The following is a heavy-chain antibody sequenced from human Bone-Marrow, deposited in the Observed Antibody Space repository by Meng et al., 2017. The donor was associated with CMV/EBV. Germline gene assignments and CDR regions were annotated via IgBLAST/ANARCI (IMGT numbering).Heavy chain of an antibody. CDR3: AGRGPYGRALDV. V-gene: IGHV1-69*10. CDR2: IIPYLDEP. Sequence: SVKVSCKASGGTSNPYTFNWVRQAPGRGLEWMGGIIPYLDEPNYAQTFQGRVTITSERSTAAYRELSSLTSEDTAVYFRAGRGPYGRALDVWGQGTLVTVSS. CDR1: GGTSNPYT. J-gene: IGHJ3*01. D-gene: IGHD3-10*01.